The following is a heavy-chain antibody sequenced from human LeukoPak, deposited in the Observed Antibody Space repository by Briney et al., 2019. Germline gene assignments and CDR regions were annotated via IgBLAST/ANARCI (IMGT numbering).Heavy chain of an antibody. D-gene: IGHD5-24*01. CDR2: VFYSGTT. V-gene: IGHV4-39*01. J-gene: IGHJ4*02. CDR1: GGSISSGSYY. Sequence: SETLSLTCTVSGGSISSGSYYWGWIRQPPGKGLEWLGTVFYSGTTYYNPSLKSRVTISVDTSKNQFSLKLSSVTAADTAVFYCARHGMATIINWGQGTLVTVSS. CDR3: ARHGMATIIN.